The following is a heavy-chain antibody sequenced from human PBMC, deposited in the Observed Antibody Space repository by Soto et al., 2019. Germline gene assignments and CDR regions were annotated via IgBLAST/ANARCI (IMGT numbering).Heavy chain of an antibody. CDR2: IWYDGSNK. D-gene: IGHD2-15*01. Sequence: HGGSLRLSCAASGFTFSSYGMHWVRQAPGKGLEWVAVIWYDGSNKYYADSVKGRFTISRDNSKNTLYLQMNSLRAEDTAVYYCARDSGCSGGSCYFDYWGQGTLVTVSS. V-gene: IGHV3-33*01. CDR3: ARDSGCSGGSCYFDY. J-gene: IGHJ4*02. CDR1: GFTFSSYG.